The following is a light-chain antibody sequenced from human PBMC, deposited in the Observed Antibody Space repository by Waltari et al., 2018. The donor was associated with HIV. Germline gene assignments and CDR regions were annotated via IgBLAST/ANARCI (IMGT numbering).Light chain of an antibody. Sequence: EIVMTQSPGTLSLFPGERVTLSCRASQSVSSNLAWYQQRPGQAPRLVIYNTSARATGIPDRFSGSGSGTEFTLTISSLQSEDFAVYYCQEYNNWPWTFGQGTKVEIK. CDR2: NTS. J-gene: IGKJ1*01. CDR1: QSVSSN. CDR3: QEYNNWPWT. V-gene: IGKV3-15*01.